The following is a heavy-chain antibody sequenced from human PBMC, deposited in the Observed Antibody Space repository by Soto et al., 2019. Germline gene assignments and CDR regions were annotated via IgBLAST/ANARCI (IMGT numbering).Heavy chain of an antibody. D-gene: IGHD4-4*01. Sequence: GESLIVSWQCSGYILSKSFSSYWIGWARQTPGKGLEWMGIIYPGGSDTRYSPSFQGQVTISADKSISTAYLQWSSLKASDTAMYYCARTTRTVDAFDICGQGTMVTVSS. J-gene: IGHJ3*02. CDR2: IYPGGSDT. V-gene: IGHV5-51*01. CDR1: GYILSKSFSSYW. CDR3: ARTTRTVDAFDI.